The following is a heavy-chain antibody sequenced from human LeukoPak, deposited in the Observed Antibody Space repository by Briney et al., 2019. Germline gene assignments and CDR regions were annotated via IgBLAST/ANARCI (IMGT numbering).Heavy chain of an antibody. CDR1: GFTFSSYS. V-gene: IGHV3-21*04. CDR2: ISDRGSYI. Sequence: GGSLRLSCAASGFTFSSYSMNWVRQAPGKGLEWVASISDRGSYIYYTDSVKGRFTITRDNAKNSLYLQMNSLRADDTAVYYCAKRLGFSSGTYCFDYWGQGTLVTVSS. CDR3: AKRLGFSSGTYCFDY. D-gene: IGHD1-26*01. J-gene: IGHJ4*02.